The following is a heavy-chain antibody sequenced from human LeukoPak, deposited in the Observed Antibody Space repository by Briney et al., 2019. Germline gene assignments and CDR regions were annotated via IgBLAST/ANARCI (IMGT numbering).Heavy chain of an antibody. D-gene: IGHD3-22*01. Sequence: TSETLSLTCTVSGGSISSNSYYWSWIRQPPGKGLEWIGHIRYSGSTNYNPSLKSRVTISVDTSKNQFSLKLSSVTAADTAVYYCARETSDSSGYHYFDYWGQGTLVTVSS. J-gene: IGHJ4*02. CDR1: GGSISSNSYY. CDR2: IRYSGST. V-gene: IGHV4-61*01. CDR3: ARETSDSSGYHYFDY.